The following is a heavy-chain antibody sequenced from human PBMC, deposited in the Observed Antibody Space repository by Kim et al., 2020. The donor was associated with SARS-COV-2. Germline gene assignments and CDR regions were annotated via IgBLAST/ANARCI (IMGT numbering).Heavy chain of an antibody. D-gene: IGHD3-3*02. CDR1: GYTLTELS. CDR2: FDPEDGET. J-gene: IGHJ5*02. Sequence: ASVKVSCKVSGYTLTELSMHWVRQAPGKGLEWMGGFDPEDGETIYAQKFQGRVTMTEDTSTDTAYMELSSLRSEDTAVYYCATSASLSRKHWFDPWGQGTLVTVSS. V-gene: IGHV1-24*01. CDR3: ATSASLSRKHWFDP.